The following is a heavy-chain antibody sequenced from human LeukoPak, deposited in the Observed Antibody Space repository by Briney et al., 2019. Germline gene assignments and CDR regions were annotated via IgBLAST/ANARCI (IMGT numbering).Heavy chain of an antibody. D-gene: IGHD3-10*01. CDR1: GFTFSSYA. CDR2: VSSSSSYI. V-gene: IGHV3-21*01. J-gene: IGHJ2*01. CDR3: ARDQDYYGSGSSAKYFDL. Sequence: GGSLRLSCAASGFTFSSYAMSWVRQAPGKGLEWVSSVSSSSSYIYYADSVKGRFTISRDNAKNSLYLQMNSLRAEDTAVYYCARDQDYYGSGSSAKYFDLWGRGTLVTVSS.